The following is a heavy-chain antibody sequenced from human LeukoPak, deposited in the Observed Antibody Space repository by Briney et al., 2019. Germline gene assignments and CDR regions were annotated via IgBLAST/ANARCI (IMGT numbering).Heavy chain of an antibody. J-gene: IGHJ4*02. CDR1: GGSISSSSCY. V-gene: IGHV4-39*01. CDR3: ARVSGYGFDY. Sequence: SETLSLTCTVSGGSISSSSCYWGWIRQPPGKGLEWIGNIFYSGSTYYNPSLKSRVTMSVDTSKNQFSLKLSSVTAADTAVYHCARVSGYGFDYWGQGTLVTVSS. D-gene: IGHD5-12*01. CDR2: IFYSGST.